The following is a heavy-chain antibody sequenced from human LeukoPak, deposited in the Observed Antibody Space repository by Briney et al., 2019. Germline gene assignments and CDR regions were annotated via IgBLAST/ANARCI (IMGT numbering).Heavy chain of an antibody. D-gene: IGHD3-16*01. CDR2: IYYSGST. CDR3: ATLRFEAFDI. CDR1: GGSISSYY. J-gene: IGHJ3*02. V-gene: IGHV4-59*12. Sequence: SETLSLTCTVSGGSISSYYWSWIRQPPGKGLEWIGYIYYSGSTNYNPSLKSRVTISVDTSKNQFSLKLSSVTAADTAVYYCATLRFEAFDIWGQGTMVTVSS.